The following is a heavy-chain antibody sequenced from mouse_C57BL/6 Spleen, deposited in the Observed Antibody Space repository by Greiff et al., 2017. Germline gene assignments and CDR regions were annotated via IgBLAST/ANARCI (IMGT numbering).Heavy chain of an antibody. CDR2: IYPGSGST. D-gene: IGHD1-1*01. V-gene: IGHV1-55*01. J-gene: IGHJ2*01. Sequence: QVQLQQPGAELVKPGASVKMSCKASGYTFTSYWITWVKQRPGQGLEWIGDIYPGSGSTNYNEKFKSKATLTVDTSSSTAYMQLSSLTSEDSAVYCCARGDYGSSSYYFDYWGQGTTLTVSS. CDR3: ARGDYGSSSYYFDY. CDR1: GYTFTSYW.